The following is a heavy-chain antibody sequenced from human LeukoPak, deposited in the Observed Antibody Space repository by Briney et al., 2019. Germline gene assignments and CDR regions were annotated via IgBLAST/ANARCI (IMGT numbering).Heavy chain of an antibody. J-gene: IGHJ4*02. Sequence: GESLKISCKGSGYSFTSHWFGWVRQMPGKGLKWMGIIYPGDSDTRYSPSFQGQVTISADKSISTAYLQWSSLKASDTAMYYCARQWWSSGSIYFDYWGQGTLVTVSS. CDR3: ARQWWSSGSIYFDY. V-gene: IGHV5-51*01. CDR1: GYSFTSHW. CDR2: IYPGDSDT. D-gene: IGHD6-19*01.